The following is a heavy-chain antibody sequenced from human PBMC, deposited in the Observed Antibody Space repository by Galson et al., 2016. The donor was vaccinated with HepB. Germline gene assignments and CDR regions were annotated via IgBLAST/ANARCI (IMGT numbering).Heavy chain of an antibody. CDR3: ARDTNPFGYYYYGMDV. D-gene: IGHD3-16*01. CDR1: GGSISSGGYF. V-gene: IGHV4-31*03. CDR2: IYYSGST. Sequence: TLSLTCTVSGGSISSGGYFWSWIRHHPGKGLEWIGYIYYSGSTYYNPSLKSRVTISVDTSKNHFSLKLSSVTAADTAVYYCARDTNPFGYYYYGMDVWGKGTTVTVSS. J-gene: IGHJ6*04.